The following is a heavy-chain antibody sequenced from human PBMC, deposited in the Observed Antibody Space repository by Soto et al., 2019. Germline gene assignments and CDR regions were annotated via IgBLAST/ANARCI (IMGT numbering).Heavy chain of an antibody. D-gene: IGHD6-19*01. J-gene: IGHJ4*02. CDR1: GDSISRYY. V-gene: IGHV4-59*01. CDR3: ARVDQWPQAYFDY. Sequence: KSSETLSLTCSVSGDSISRYYWSWIRQPPGRGLEWIGYVYYSGSTNYNPSLKSRVTISVDMSKNQFSLKLSSVTAADTAVYYCARVDQWPQAYFDYWGQGTLVTVSS. CDR2: VYYSGST.